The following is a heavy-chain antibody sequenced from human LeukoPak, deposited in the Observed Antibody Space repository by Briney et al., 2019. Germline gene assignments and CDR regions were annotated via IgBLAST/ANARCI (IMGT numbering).Heavy chain of an antibody. CDR3: ARLRPMGGSFPDSFDI. Sequence: SETLSLTCTVSGGSISNYYWSWIRQPAGKGLEWTGRIYTSGSTNYNSSLKGRLTMSVDTSKNQFSLKLSSVTAADTAVYYCARLRPMGGSFPDSFDIWGQGTMVTVSS. J-gene: IGHJ3*02. CDR1: GGSISNYY. D-gene: IGHD1-26*01. CDR2: IYTSGST. V-gene: IGHV4-4*07.